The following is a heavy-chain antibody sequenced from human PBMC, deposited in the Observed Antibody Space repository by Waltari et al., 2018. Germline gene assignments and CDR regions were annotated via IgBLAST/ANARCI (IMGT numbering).Heavy chain of an antibody. V-gene: IGHV3-23*01. CDR1: GFTFSNYA. CDR2: TTYSGGTT. J-gene: IGHJ4*02. Sequence: EVQLLESGGGLVQPGGSLRLSCAASGFTFSNYAMSWVRQAPGKGLEWVSGTTYSGGTTYYADSVKGRFTISRDNSENTLYLQMNSLRAEDTAVYYCAKGSMVRGDFDSWGQGTLVTVSS. D-gene: IGHD3-10*01. CDR3: AKGSMVRGDFDS.